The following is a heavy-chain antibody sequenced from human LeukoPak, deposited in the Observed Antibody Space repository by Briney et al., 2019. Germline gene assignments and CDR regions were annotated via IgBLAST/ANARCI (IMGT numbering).Heavy chain of an antibody. CDR1: GYSISSGYY. D-gene: IGHD3-22*01. V-gene: IGHV4-38-2*02. CDR2: IYHSGST. J-gene: IGHJ4*02. Sequence: SETLSLTCTVSGYSISSGYYWGWIRQPPGKGLEWIGSIYHSGSTYYNPSLKSRVTISVDTSKNRFSLKLSSVTAADTAVYYCASETYYYDSSGYSNIYWGQGTLVTVSS. CDR3: ASETYYYDSSGYSNIY.